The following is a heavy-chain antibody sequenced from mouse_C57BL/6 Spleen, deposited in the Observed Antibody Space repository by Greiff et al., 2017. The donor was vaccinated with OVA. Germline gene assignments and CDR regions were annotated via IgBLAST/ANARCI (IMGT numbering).Heavy chain of an antibody. CDR2: IWSGGST. D-gene: IGHD2-1*01. J-gene: IGHJ4*01. Sequence: VKLMESGPGLVQPSQSLSITCTVSGFSLTSYGVHWVRQSPGKGLEWLGVIWSGGSTDYNAAFISRLSISKDNSKSQVFFKMNSLQADDTAIYYCARGIYYDAMDYWGQGTSVTVSS. CDR3: ARGIYYDAMDY. CDR1: GFSLTSYG. V-gene: IGHV2-2*01.